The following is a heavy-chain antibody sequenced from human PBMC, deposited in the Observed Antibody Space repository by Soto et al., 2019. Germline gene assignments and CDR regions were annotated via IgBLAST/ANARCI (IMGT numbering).Heavy chain of an antibody. J-gene: IGHJ6*02. CDR1: GFTFSSYA. Sequence: EVQLLESGGGLVQPGGSLRLSCAASGFTFSSYAMSWVRQAPGKGLEWVSAISGSGGSTYYADSVKGRFTISRDNSKNTLYLQMNSLRAEDTAIYYCAKHEYSSYYYYYGMDVWGQGTTVTVSS. V-gene: IGHV3-23*01. CDR2: ISGSGGST. D-gene: IGHD6-6*01. CDR3: AKHEYSSYYYYYGMDV.